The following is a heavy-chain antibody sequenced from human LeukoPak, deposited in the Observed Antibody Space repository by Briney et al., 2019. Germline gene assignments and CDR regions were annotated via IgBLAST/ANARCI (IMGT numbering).Heavy chain of an antibody. CDR2: ISGSGGST. J-gene: IGHJ4*02. Sequence: GGSLRLSCAASGFTFSSYAMSWVRQAPGKGLEWVSAISGSGGSTYYADSVKGRFTISRDNSKNTLYLQMNSLRAEDTAVYYCAKSSVPPGYSSNWYLNWGQGTLVTVSS. CDR3: AKSSVPPGYSSNWYLN. CDR1: GFTFSSYA. D-gene: IGHD6-13*01. V-gene: IGHV3-23*01.